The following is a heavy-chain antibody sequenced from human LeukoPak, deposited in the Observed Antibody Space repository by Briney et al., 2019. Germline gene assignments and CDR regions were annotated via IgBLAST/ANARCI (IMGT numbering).Heavy chain of an antibody. CDR3: ARDPIVGATTHFDY. CDR2: IWYDGSNK. Sequence: PGGSLRLSCAASGFTFSSYGMHWVRQAPGKGLEWAAVIWYDGSNKYYADSVKGRFTISRDNSKNTLYLQMNSLRAEDTAVYYCARDPIVGATTHFDYWGQGALVTVSS. V-gene: IGHV3-33*01. J-gene: IGHJ4*02. D-gene: IGHD1-26*01. CDR1: GFTFSSYG.